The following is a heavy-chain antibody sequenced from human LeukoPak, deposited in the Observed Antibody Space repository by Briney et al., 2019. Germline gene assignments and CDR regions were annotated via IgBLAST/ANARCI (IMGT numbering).Heavy chain of an antibody. CDR1: GFTFNTYS. CDR2: ISSSSSSI. J-gene: IGHJ1*01. CDR3: AREGLLLRSLEH. Sequence: GGSLRLSCAASGFTFNTYSMNWVRQAPGKGLEWVSYISSSSSSIYYADSVKGRFTISRDNSKNTLYLQMNSLRAEDTAVYYCAREGLLLRSLEHWGQGTLVTVSS. V-gene: IGHV3-48*01. D-gene: IGHD3-22*01.